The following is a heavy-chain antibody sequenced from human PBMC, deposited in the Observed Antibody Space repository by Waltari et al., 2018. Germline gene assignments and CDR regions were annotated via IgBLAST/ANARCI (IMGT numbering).Heavy chain of an antibody. V-gene: IGHV4-39*07. CDR3: ARWEIVVPHLLDY. J-gene: IGHJ4*02. CDR1: GGSISSSSYY. D-gene: IGHD3-22*01. CDR2: SYYSGST. Sequence: QLQLQESGPGLVKPSETLSLTCTVSGGSISSSSYYWGWIRQPPGKGLEWIGSSYYSGSTYYNPSLKSRFTISVDTSKNQCSLKLSSVTAADTAVYYCARWEIVVPHLLDYWGQGTLVTVSS.